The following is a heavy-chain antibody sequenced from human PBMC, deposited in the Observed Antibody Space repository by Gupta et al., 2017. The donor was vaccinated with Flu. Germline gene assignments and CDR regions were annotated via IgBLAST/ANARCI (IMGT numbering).Heavy chain of an antibody. CDR2: ISGSGGST. J-gene: IGHJ4*02. D-gene: IGHD2-21*02. Sequence: EVQLLESGGGLVQPGGSLRLSCAASGFSFSNYAMTWVRQAPGKGLEWISAISGSGGSTYYTDSVKGRFTISRDNSKNTLFLQMIYLGAEDTAVYYCAKDRHSGGDYYFGLDSWGQGTLVTVSS. CDR3: AKDRHSGGDYYFGLDS. CDR1: GFSFSNYA. V-gene: IGHV3-23*01.